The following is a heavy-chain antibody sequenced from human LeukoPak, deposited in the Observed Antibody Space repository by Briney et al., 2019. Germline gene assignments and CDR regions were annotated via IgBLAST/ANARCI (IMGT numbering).Heavy chain of an antibody. D-gene: IGHD3-3*01. CDR2: INADEDRA. CDR3: AREVTIFGVVTYNWFDP. CDR1: GFTFSSYS. Sequence: PGGSLRLSCAASGFTFSSYSMNWVRQAPGKGLVWVSHINADEDRAAYADSVKGRFTISRDNSKNTLYLQMNSLRAEDTAVYYCAREVTIFGVVTYNWFDPWGQGTLVTVSS. J-gene: IGHJ5*02. V-gene: IGHV3-74*01.